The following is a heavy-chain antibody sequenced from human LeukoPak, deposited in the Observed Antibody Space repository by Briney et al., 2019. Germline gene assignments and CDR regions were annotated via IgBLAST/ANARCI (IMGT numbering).Heavy chain of an antibody. V-gene: IGHV1-46*04. J-gene: IGHJ4*02. CDR3: ARGVAYDGMYSSSWYRLEHSYFDY. D-gene: IGHD6-13*01. CDR2: INPSGGST. CDR1: GYTFTSYY. Sequence: VASVKVSCKASGYTFTSYYMHWVRQAPGQGLEWMGIINPSGGSTSYAQKLQGRVTMTRDTSTSTVYMEMSSLRSEDTAVYYCARGVAYDGMYSSSWYRLEHSYFDYWGQGTLVTVSS.